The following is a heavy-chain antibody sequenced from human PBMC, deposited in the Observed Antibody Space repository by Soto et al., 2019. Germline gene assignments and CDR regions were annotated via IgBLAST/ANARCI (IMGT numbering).Heavy chain of an antibody. D-gene: IGHD4-4*01. Sequence: SETLSLTCAVYGGSFSGYYWSWIRQPPGKGLEWIGEINHSGSTNYNPSLKSRVTISVDTSKNPFSRKLSSVTAADTAVYYCARIASNPKTRDWFDPGGQGTQVTVSS. J-gene: IGHJ5*02. V-gene: IGHV4-34*01. CDR2: INHSGST. CDR1: GGSFSGYY. CDR3: ARIASNPKTRDWFDP.